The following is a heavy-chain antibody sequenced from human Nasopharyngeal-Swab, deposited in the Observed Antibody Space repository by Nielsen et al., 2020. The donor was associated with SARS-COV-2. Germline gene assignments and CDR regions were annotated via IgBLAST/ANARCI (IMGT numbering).Heavy chain of an antibody. D-gene: IGHD2-8*02. J-gene: IGHJ4*02. CDR1: GFTFSSYA. CDR3: AKDTSLVGATFDY. Sequence: GGSLRLSCTASGFTFSSYAMSWVRQAPGKGLEWVSAISGSGGSTYYADSVKGRFTISRDNSKNTLYLQMNSLRAEDTAVYYCAKDTSLVGATFDYWGQGTLVTVSS. V-gene: IGHV3-23*01. CDR2: ISGSGGST.